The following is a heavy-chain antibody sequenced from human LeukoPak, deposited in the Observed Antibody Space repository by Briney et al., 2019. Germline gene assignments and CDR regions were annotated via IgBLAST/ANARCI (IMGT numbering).Heavy chain of an antibody. CDR2: ISSSSSYI. Sequence: GGSLRLSCAASGFTFSSYSMNWVRQAPGKGLEWVSSISSSSSYIYYADSVKGRFTISRDNSKNTLYPQMNSLRAEDTAVYYCAKAGGFIAVAGSDYWGQGTLVTVSS. J-gene: IGHJ4*02. CDR1: GFTFSSYS. V-gene: IGHV3-21*04. D-gene: IGHD6-19*01. CDR3: AKAGGFIAVAGSDY.